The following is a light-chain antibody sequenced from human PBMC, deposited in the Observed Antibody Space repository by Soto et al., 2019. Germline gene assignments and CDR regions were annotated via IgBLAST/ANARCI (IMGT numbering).Light chain of an antibody. CDR3: QQYGSSPRT. Sequence: EIVLTQSPGTLSLSPGERVTLSCRASHMVASTYLAWYQQKPGQAPRLLIYGASNRATGIPDRFSGSGSGTDFTLTISRLEPEDFAVYYCQQYGSSPRTFGQGTKVEIK. J-gene: IGKJ1*01. CDR1: HMVASTY. V-gene: IGKV3-20*01. CDR2: GAS.